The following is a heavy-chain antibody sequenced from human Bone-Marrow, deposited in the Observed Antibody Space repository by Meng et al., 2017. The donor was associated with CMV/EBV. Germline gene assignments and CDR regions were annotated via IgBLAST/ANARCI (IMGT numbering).Heavy chain of an antibody. V-gene: IGHV3-66*01. J-gene: IGHJ4*02. CDR2: IYSCGST. D-gene: IGHD1-26*01. CDR1: GVTVSSNY. CDR3: AREGYWAYYFDK. Sequence: GGSLRLSCAASGVTVSSNYMSWVRQAPRNGLEWVTVIYSCGSTYYANSVKGRYTISRDNAKNFLYLQMNSRSAEDPAVYYCAREGYWAYYFDKWGQGTLVTVSS.